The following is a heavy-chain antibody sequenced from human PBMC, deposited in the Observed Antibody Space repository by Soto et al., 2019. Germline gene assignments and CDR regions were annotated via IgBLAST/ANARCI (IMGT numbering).Heavy chain of an antibody. CDR3: ARGSGSYYAY. D-gene: IGHD1-26*01. CDR1: GASVSSGNYY. J-gene: IGHJ4*02. Sequence: QVQRQESGPGLVKPSETLSLTCTVSGASVSSGNYYWSWIRQPPGKGLECIGYISYSGSTNYNPSLKSRVTISIDTSKNQFSLKLSSVTAADTAVYYCARGSGSYYAYWGQGTLVTVSS. V-gene: IGHV4-61*01. CDR2: ISYSGST.